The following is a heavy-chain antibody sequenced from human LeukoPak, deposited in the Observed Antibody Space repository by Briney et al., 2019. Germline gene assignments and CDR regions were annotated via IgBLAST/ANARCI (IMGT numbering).Heavy chain of an antibody. CDR1: GFTFSGYS. CDR2: FGTRSTSI. J-gene: IGHJ4*02. CDR3: AREVSEGFDF. D-gene: IGHD3-22*01. V-gene: IGHV3-21*01. Sequence: GGSLRLSCTASGFTFSGYSMNWIRQAPGKGLEWVSSFGTRSTSIYHAGSVKGRFTISRDNAKNSLYLQMNSLRAEDTALYYCAREVSEGFDFWGQGTLVTVSS.